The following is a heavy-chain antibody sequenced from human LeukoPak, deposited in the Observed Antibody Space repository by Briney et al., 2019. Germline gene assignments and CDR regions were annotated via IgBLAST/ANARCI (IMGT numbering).Heavy chain of an antibody. J-gene: IGHJ4*02. D-gene: IGHD3-3*01. Sequence: ALVKVSCTPSRGTFSPYAISWVRQAPGQGLEWMGRIIPILGIANYAQKLQRRVTITADTSTSTAYMELSSLRSEDTAVYYCARGNPSPPPPDFWSGYSLDYWGQGTLVTVSS. CDR2: IIPILGIA. V-gene: IGHV1-69*04. CDR3: ARGNPSPPPPDFWSGYSLDY. CDR1: RGTFSPYA.